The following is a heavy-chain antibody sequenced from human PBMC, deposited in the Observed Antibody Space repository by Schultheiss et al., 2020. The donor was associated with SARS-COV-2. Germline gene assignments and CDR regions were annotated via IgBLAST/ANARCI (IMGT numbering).Heavy chain of an antibody. CDR1: GDSFSGSTHH. Sequence: SQTLSLTCTVSGDSFSGSTHHWAWIRQPPGKGLEWIGEINHSGSTNYNPSLKSRVTISVDTSKNQFSLKLTSLTAADTAIYYCARGNDFVYFFDSWGQGTLVTVSS. CDR2: INHSGST. V-gene: IGHV4-39*07. CDR3: ARGNDFVYFFDS. J-gene: IGHJ4*02. D-gene: IGHD3-3*01.